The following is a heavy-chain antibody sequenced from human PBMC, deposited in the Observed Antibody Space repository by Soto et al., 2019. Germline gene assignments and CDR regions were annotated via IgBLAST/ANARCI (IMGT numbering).Heavy chain of an antibody. CDR2: TSIGGNT. CDR1: GLPFNPYA. CDR3: AKDLRPGLVVPTKSGFDP. V-gene: IGHV3-23*01. D-gene: IGHD3-10*01. J-gene: IGHJ5*02. Sequence: GSLRLSGAASGLPFNPYAMTWFRQLPGMGLEWVSTTSIGGNTDFAESVRGRFSVSRDNSKNTLYLQMTNLRAEDAAIYFCAKDLRPGLVVPTKSGFDPWGQGTRVTVSS.